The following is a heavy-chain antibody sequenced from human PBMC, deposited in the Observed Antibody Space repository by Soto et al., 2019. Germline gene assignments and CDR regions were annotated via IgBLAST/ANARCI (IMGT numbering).Heavy chain of an antibody. CDR2: INAGNGNT. V-gene: IGHV1-3*01. Sequence: SCKASGYTFTSYSMYWVRQAPGQRLECLGWINAGNGNTKYSQNFEGRVTLTRDTSATTAYMELSSLRSEDTAVYYCARVDGDFSGDYWGQGTLVTVSS. D-gene: IGHD4-17*01. CDR1: GYTFTSYS. CDR3: ARVDGDFSGDY. J-gene: IGHJ4*02.